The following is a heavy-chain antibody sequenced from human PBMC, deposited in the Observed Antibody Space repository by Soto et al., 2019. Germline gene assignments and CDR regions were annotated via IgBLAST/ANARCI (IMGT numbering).Heavy chain of an antibody. CDR1: GYTFTSYA. V-gene: IGHV1-3*01. CDR3: ARYYDYIWGSYRTNRYLDY. D-gene: IGHD3-16*02. J-gene: IGHJ4*02. Sequence: GASVKVSCKASGYTFTSYALHWVRQAPGQRLERMGSINAGNGNTKYSQKFQGRVTITRDTSASTAYMELSSLRSEDTAVYYCARYYDYIWGSYRTNRYLDYWGQGTLVTVSS. CDR2: INAGNGNT.